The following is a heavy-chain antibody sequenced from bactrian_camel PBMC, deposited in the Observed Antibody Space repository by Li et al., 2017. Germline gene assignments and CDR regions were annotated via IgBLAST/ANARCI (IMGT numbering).Heavy chain of an antibody. J-gene: IGHJ4*01. V-gene: IGHV3S53*01. D-gene: IGHD2*01. CDR2: LSTDRTI. CDR3: AAEGALNGGICYGNPNY. CDR1: GFIFNRCA. Sequence: HVQLVESGGGSVEPGGSLKLSRTVIGFIFNRCAMAWYRQAPGNGRELVASLSTDRTIKYSDSVKGRFTISQNDAKNILYLEMNSLKVDDTAVYTCAAEGALNGGICYGNPNYWGQGTQVTVSS.